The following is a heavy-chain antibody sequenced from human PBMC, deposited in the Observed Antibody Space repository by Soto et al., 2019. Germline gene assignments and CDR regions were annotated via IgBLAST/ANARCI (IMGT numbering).Heavy chain of an antibody. V-gene: IGHV4-34*01. D-gene: IGHD3-10*01. J-gene: IGHJ4*02. CDR2: INHRGST. Sequence: QVQLQQWGAGLLKPSETLSLTCAVYGGSFSGYYWSWIRQYPGRGLEWIGEINHRGSTSYNPSLKSRVSISVDTSKKQFSLHLSSVTAADTAIYYCARGGPVVRGAVDYWGQGTLVTVSS. CDR1: GGSFSGYY. CDR3: ARGGPVVRGAVDY.